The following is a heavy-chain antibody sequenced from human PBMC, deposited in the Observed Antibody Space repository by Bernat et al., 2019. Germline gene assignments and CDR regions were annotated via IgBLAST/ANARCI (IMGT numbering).Heavy chain of an antibody. CDR2: INNDGSAT. J-gene: IGHJ4*02. CDR1: GFRFSDNW. D-gene: IGHD2-21*01. CDR3: ATINFPGY. V-gene: IGHV3-74*02. Sequence: EVQLVESGGGLVKPGGSLRLSCAASGFRFSDNWMHWVRQAPGEGLVWVSRINNDGSATYYADSVAGRFTISRDNAKNTLYLQMNSLRAEDTAIYYCATINFPGYWGQGALVTVSS.